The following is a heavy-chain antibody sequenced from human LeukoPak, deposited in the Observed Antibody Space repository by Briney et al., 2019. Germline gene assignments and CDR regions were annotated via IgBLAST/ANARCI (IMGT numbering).Heavy chain of an antibody. V-gene: IGHV3-23*01. J-gene: IGHJ4*02. Sequence: PGGSLRLSCAASGFTFSSYSMNWVRQAPGKGLEWVSTIGGSGGNTYYTDSVKGRFTISRDNSKNTMYLQMNSLRADDTAVYYCAKGGGYVDCWGQGTLVTVSS. CDR1: GFTFSSYS. CDR3: AKGGGYVDC. CDR2: IGGSGGNT. D-gene: IGHD2-15*01.